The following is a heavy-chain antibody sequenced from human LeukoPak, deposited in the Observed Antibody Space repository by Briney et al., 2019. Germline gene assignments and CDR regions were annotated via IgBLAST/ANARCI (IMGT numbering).Heavy chain of an antibody. Sequence: NTSETLSLTCAVSGYSISSGYYWGWIRQPPGKGPEWIGSIYHSGSTYYNPSLKSRVTISVDTSKNQLSLKLSSVTAADTAVYYCARLRGGPAEVDYWGQGTLVTVSS. J-gene: IGHJ4*02. CDR2: IYHSGST. D-gene: IGHD3-10*01. CDR1: GYSISSGYY. CDR3: ARLRGGPAEVDY. V-gene: IGHV4-38-2*01.